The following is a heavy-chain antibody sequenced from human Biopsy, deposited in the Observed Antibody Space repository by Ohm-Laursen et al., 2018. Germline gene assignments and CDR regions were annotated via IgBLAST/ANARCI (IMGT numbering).Heavy chain of an antibody. V-gene: IGHV4-59*08. J-gene: IGHJ4*02. CDR2: ISDSGGT. CDR3: VRRGSGGRSFDH. CDR1: GGSISSFY. Sequence: GTLSLTCAVSGGSISSFYWTWIRQPPGKGPEWIGDISDSGGTNYKPSLKSRVIISVDTSKNQFSLNLSSVTAADTAVYYCVRRGSGGRSFDHWGQGTLVTVSS. D-gene: IGHD2-15*01.